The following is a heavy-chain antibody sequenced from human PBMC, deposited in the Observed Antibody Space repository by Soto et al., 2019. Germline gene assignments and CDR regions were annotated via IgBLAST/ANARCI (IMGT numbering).Heavy chain of an antibody. D-gene: IGHD6-19*01. Sequence: SETLSLTCTVSGGSISSSSYYWGWIRQPPGKGLEWVGSIYDSGSTYYNPSLRSRVTISAHTSKIQFSLKLSSVTAADTAVYYCASGYSSGWYPWGYWGQGTLVTVSS. CDR2: IYDSGST. CDR3: ASGYSSGWYPWGY. CDR1: GGSISSSSYY. V-gene: IGHV4-39*01. J-gene: IGHJ4*02.